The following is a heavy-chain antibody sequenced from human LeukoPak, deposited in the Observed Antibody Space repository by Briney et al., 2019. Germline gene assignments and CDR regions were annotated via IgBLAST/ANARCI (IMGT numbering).Heavy chain of an antibody. CDR3: ASGLGSYPYDLYFDY. CDR2: INHSGST. J-gene: IGHJ4*02. D-gene: IGHD3-22*01. CDR1: GGSFSGYY. V-gene: IGHV4-34*01. Sequence: PSETLSLTCAVYGGSFSGYYWSWIRQPPGKGLEWIGEINHSGSTNYNPSLKSRVTISVDTSKNQFSLKLSSVTAADTAVYYCASGLGSYPYDLYFDYWGQGTLVTVSS.